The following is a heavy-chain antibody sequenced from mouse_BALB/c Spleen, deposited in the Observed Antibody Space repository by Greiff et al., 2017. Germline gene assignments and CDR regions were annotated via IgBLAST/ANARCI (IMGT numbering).Heavy chain of an antibody. D-gene: IGHD1-1*01. Sequence: QVQLQQSGPGLVAPSQSLSITCTVSGFSLTSYGVHWVRQPPGKGLEWLGVIWAGGSTNYNSALMSRLSISKDNSKSQVFLKMNSLQTDDTAMYYCARLNYYGSSYPAYWGQGTLVTVSA. V-gene: IGHV2-9*02. CDR3: ARLNYYGSSYPAY. CDR2: IWAGGST. J-gene: IGHJ3*01. CDR1: GFSLTSYG.